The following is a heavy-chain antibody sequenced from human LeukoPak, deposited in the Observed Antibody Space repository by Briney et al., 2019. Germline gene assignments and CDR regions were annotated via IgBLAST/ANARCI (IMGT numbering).Heavy chain of an antibody. CDR1: GYTFTGYY. V-gene: IGHV1-2*02. D-gene: IGHD6-19*01. J-gene: IGHJ4*02. CDR2: INPNSGGT. CDR3: ARDYSSGWFPDY. Sequence: GASVKVSCKASGYTFTGYYMHWVRQAPGQGLEWMGWINPNSGGTNYAQKFQGRVTMTGDTSISTAYMELSRLRSDDTAVYYCARDYSSGWFPDYWGQGTLVTVSS.